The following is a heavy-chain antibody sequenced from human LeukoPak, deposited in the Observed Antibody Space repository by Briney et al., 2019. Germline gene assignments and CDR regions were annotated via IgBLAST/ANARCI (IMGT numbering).Heavy chain of an antibody. Sequence: SETLSLTCTLSGGSISSYYWSWIRQPPGKGLEWIAYLFYSGSTDYNPSLESRVTISVDTSKNQFSLKLRSVTAADTAVYYCATVAVIRGVTYFDYWGQGTLVTVSS. CDR2: LFYSGST. V-gene: IGHV4-59*01. J-gene: IGHJ4*02. CDR3: ATVAVIRGVTYFDY. D-gene: IGHD3-10*01. CDR1: GGSISSYY.